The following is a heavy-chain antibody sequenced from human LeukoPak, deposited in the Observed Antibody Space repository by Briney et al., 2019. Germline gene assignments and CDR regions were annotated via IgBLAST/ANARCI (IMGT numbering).Heavy chain of an antibody. J-gene: IGHJ4*02. CDR2: IYYSGST. CDR3: ATDPNRVLWFGELSQSLDS. CDR1: GGSISGYY. V-gene: IGHV4-59*12. Sequence: SETLSLICTVSGGSISGYYWSWIRQPPGRGLEWIAYIYYSGSTNYNPSLKSRVTVSVDTSKNQFSLKLSSVTAADTAVYYCATDPNRVLWFGELSQSLDSWGQGTLVTVSS. D-gene: IGHD3-10*01.